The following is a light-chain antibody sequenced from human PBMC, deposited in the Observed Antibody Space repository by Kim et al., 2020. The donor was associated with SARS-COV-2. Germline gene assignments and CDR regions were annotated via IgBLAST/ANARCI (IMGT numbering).Light chain of an antibody. CDR1: KLGDKY. J-gene: IGLJ2*01. CDR3: QAWDSRTYVV. Sequence: SYELTQPPSVSVSPGQTASITCSGDKLGDKYACWYQQKPGQSPVLVIYQDTKRPAGIPERFSGPNSGNTATLTISGTQAMDEADYYCQAWDSRTYVVFGGGTQLTVL. CDR2: QDT. V-gene: IGLV3-1*01.